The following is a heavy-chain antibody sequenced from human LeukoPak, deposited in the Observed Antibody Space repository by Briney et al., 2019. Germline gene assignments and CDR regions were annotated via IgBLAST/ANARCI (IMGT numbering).Heavy chain of an antibody. CDR2: IYYSGST. Sequence: SETLSLTCTVSGGSISSYYWSWIRQPPGKGLEWIGYIYYSGSTNYNPSLKSRVTISVDTSKNQFSLKLSSVTAADTAVYYCARERYYDSSGHDAFDIWGQGTMVTVSS. V-gene: IGHV4-59*12. CDR1: GGSISSYY. CDR3: ARERYYDSSGHDAFDI. J-gene: IGHJ3*02. D-gene: IGHD3-22*01.